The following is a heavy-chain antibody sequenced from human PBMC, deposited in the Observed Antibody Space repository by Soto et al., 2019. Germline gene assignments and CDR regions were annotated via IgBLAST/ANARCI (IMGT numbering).Heavy chain of an antibody. Sequence: GGSLRLSCAASGFTFSSYSMNWVRQAPGKGLEWVSSISSSSSYIYYADSVKGRFTISRDNSKNTLYLQMNSLRAEDTAMYYCARDYPPKYYYGSGSYGYYYMDVWGKGTTVTVSS. J-gene: IGHJ6*03. CDR3: ARDYPPKYYYGSGSYGYYYMDV. V-gene: IGHV3-21*01. D-gene: IGHD3-10*01. CDR2: ISSSSSYI. CDR1: GFTFSSYS.